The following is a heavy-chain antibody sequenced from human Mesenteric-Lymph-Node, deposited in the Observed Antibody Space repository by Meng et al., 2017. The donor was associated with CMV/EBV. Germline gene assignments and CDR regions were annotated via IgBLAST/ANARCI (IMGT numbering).Heavy chain of an antibody. CDR1: GYSISSGYY. CDR3: ARLFRNNFGEFYFDY. D-gene: IGHD4-17*01. CDR2: IYQAGTT. V-gene: IGHV4-38-2*02. J-gene: IGHJ4*02. Sequence: SETLSLTCSVSGYSISSGYYWGWIRQPPGKGLEWIGSIYQAGTTFYNPSLKSRATISVDTSKNQFSLEQSSVTAADTAVYSCARLFRNNFGEFYFDYWGQGTLVTVSS.